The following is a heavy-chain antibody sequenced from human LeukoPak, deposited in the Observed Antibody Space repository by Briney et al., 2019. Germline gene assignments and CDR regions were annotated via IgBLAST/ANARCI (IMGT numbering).Heavy chain of an antibody. J-gene: IGHJ4*02. CDR2: INAGNGNT. D-gene: IGHD4-11*01. V-gene: IGHV1-3*01. CDR1: GYTYTSYA. CDR3: ARDPGRRQYYFDY. Sequence: ASVKVSCKASGYTYTSYAMHWVRQAPGQRLGWMGWINAGNGNTKYSQKFQGRVTITRDTSVSTAYMELSSLRSEDTAVYYCARDPGRRQYYFDYWGQGTLVTVSS.